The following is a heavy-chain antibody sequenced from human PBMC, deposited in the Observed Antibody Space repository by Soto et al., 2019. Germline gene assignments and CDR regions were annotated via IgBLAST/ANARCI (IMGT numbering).Heavy chain of an antibody. J-gene: IGHJ4*02. Sequence: ASVKVSCKASGYTFTGYYMHWVRQAPGQGLEWMGWINPNSGGTNYAQKFQGWVTMTRDTSISTAYMELSRLRSDDTAVYYCARDFFPSITPYWPRYWGQGTLVTVS. CDR2: INPNSGGT. V-gene: IGHV1-2*04. D-gene: IGHD2-8*02. CDR1: GYTFTGYY. CDR3: ARDFFPSITPYWPRY.